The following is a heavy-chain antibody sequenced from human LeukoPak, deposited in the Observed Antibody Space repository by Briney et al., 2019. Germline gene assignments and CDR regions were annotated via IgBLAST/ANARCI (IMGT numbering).Heavy chain of an antibody. D-gene: IGHD3-9*01. CDR3: ARGHYDVLTSSYKWTPDY. V-gene: IGHV3-21*06. CDR2: ITSGGGYT. Sequence: GGSLRLSCAASGFTFSTYNMNWVRQAPGKGLEGVSSITSGGGYTYYADSVKGRFSTSRDNAKNSLSLRLDSLRAEDTAVYYCARGHYDVLTSSYKWTPDYWGQGTLVTVSS. CDR1: GFTFSTYN. J-gene: IGHJ4*02.